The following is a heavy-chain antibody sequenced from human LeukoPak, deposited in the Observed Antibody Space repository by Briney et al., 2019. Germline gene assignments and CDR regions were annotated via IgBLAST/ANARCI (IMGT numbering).Heavy chain of an antibody. CDR1: GFTFSLNV. CDR3: AKGGIPTGPYYYFYYMDV. D-gene: IGHD3/OR15-3a*01. CDR2: ISYDGNNK. Sequence: SGRSLRLSCVASGFTFSLNVLHCVRQAPGKGLEWVATISYDGNNKFHADSVKGRFTISRDNSRNTVYLQMDSLRPEDTAVYHCAKGGIPTGPYYYFYYMDVWGNGTTVTVSS. J-gene: IGHJ6*03. V-gene: IGHV3-30*01.